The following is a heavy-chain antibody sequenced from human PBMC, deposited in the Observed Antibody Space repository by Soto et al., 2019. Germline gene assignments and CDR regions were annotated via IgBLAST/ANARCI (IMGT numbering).Heavy chain of an antibody. Sequence: GGSLRLSCEASGFTFGNYAMTWVRQAPGKGLEWVSTISGSGDRTYYADSVTGQFTISRDNSKNTLYLQMHSLGVEDTAVYFCAKDTVAIRSFYFDSWAQGTLVTVSS. D-gene: IGHD2-21*01. CDR2: ISGSGDRT. CDR3: AKDTVAIRSFYFDS. J-gene: IGHJ4*02. CDR1: GFTFGNYA. V-gene: IGHV3-23*01.